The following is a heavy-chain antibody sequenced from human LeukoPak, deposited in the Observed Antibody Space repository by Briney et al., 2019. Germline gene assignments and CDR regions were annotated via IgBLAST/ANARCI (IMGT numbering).Heavy chain of an antibody. Sequence: SETLSLTCTVSGDSIRTYYWSWIRQPPGKGLEWIGYNYYSETANYNPSLKSRVTISVDTSKNQFSLKLTSVTAADTAVYYCARVYYSSSYDYWYFDLWGRGTLVTVSS. CDR3: ARVYYSSSYDYWYFDL. D-gene: IGHD6-13*01. J-gene: IGHJ2*01. CDR1: GDSIRTYY. V-gene: IGHV4-59*01. CDR2: NYYSETA.